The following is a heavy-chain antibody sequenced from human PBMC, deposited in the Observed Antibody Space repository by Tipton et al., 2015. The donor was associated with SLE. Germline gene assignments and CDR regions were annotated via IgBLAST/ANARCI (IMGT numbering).Heavy chain of an antibody. CDR3: ASKYFYDSDGFRY. D-gene: IGHD3-22*01. V-gene: IGHV4-30-4*01. CDR1: GGSISSGVYY. J-gene: IGHJ4*02. Sequence: TLSLTCTVSGGSISSGVYYWSWIRQRPGKGLEWFGYIHYSGSTYYNPSLKSRVSLSVDTSKNQFSLKLSSVTAADTAVYYCASKYFYDSDGFRYWGQGTLVTVSS. CDR2: IHYSGST.